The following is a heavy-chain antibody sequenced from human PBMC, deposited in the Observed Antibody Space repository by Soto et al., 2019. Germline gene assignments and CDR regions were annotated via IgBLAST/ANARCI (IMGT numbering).Heavy chain of an antibody. D-gene: IGHD2-8*01. Sequence: SETLSVTCTVSGDSIGTTHSYWAWIRQSPGKGLEWIGNIHYSGSTYYMPSLRSRVTLSVDTSKNQFSLRLTSVTAEDTAVYYCARHEGNGNVWPLDYWGQGILVTVSS. V-gene: IGHV4-39*01. J-gene: IGHJ4*02. CDR3: ARHEGNGNVWPLDY. CDR2: IHYSGST. CDR1: GDSIGTTHSY.